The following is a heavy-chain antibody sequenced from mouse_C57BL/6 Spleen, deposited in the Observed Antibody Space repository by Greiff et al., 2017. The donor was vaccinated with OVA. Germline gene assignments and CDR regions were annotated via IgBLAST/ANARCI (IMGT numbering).Heavy chain of an antibody. J-gene: IGHJ2*01. CDR1: GFTFTDYY. D-gene: IGHD1-1*01. CDR2: IRNKANGYTT. CDR3: ARYFDHCYGSGYENYFDD. V-gene: IGHV7-3*01. Sequence: EVKLVESGGGLVQPGGSLSLSCAASGFTFTDYYMSWVRQPPGKALEWLGFIRNKANGYTTEYSASVQGRFTISRDNSQSILYLQMNALRAEDRATYYCARYFDHCYGSGYENYFDDWGKGTTLTVSS.